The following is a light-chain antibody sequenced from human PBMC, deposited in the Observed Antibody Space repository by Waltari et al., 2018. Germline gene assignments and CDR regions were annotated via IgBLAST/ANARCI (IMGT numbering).Light chain of an antibody. Sequence: QSALPQPASVSGSPEQSSTISGPGTSRDVRGYNYVSWYQQHPGTTPKLIILDVHRRPSGVSHRFSGSKSGNTASLTISGLQAEDEADYYCGSYTTRATHVFGIGTKVTVL. CDR2: DVH. CDR3: GSYTTRATHV. CDR1: SRDVRGYNY. J-gene: IGLJ1*01. V-gene: IGLV2-14*03.